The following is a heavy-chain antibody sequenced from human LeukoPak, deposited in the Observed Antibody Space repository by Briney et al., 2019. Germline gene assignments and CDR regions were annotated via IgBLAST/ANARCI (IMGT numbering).Heavy chain of an antibody. J-gene: IGHJ4*02. CDR1: GFTFTNYW. D-gene: IGHD2/OR15-2a*01. Sequence: GGSLRLSCAASGFTFTNYWMTWVRQAPGKGPEWVANINEDGSLKNYVDSVEGRFTVSRDNAKNALDLQMNSLRPEDTAVYYWARDWAPVSMKAVPFDCWGQGTLVTVSS. CDR3: ARDWAPVSMKAVPFDC. V-gene: IGHV3-7*01. CDR2: INEDGSLK.